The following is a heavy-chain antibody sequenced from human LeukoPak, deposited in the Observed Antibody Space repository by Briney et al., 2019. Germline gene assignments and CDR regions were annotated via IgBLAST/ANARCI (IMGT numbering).Heavy chain of an antibody. V-gene: IGHV3-23*01. D-gene: IGHD2-2*01. CDR3: AKPLGYCSSTSCYGGYYFDY. CDR2: ISGSGGST. J-gene: IGHJ4*02. Sequence: GGSLRLSCAASGFTFSSYAMSWVRQAPGKGLEWVSAISGSGGSTYYADSVKGRFTISRDNSKSTLYLQMNSLRAEDTAVYYCAKPLGYCSSTSCYGGYYFDYWGQGTLVTVSS. CDR1: GFTFSSYA.